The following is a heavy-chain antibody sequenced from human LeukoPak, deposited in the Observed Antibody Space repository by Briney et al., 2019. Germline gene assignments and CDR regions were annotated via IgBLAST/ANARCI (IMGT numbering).Heavy chain of an antibody. CDR2: IYYSGST. V-gene: IGHV4-59*08. J-gene: IGHJ6*02. CDR3: ARGDESLVYGMDV. Sequence: SETLSLTCTVSGGSISSFYWSWVRQPPGKGLEWIGYIYYSGSTYYNPSLKSRVTISVDTSKNQFSLRLKSVTAADTAVYYCARGDESLVYGMDVWGQGTTVTVSS. CDR1: GGSISSFY.